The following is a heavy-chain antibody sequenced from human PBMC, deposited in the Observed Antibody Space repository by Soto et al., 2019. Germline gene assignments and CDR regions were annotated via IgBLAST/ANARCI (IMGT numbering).Heavy chain of an antibody. Sequence: SQTLSLTCAISGDSVSSYSVVWNWIRQSPSGGLEWLGRTYYRSKWYSEYAISVQSRIAVNADTSKNQVSLQLDSVTPDDTAVYYCARETYGDYVGYFDPWGQGILVTVPS. CDR1: GDSVSSYSVV. CDR3: ARETYGDYVGYFDP. V-gene: IGHV6-1*01. CDR2: TYYRSKWYS. D-gene: IGHD4-17*01. J-gene: IGHJ4*02.